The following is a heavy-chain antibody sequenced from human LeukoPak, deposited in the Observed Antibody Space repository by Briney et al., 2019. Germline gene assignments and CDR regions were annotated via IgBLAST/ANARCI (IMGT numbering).Heavy chain of an antibody. Sequence: PSETLSLTCAVYGGSFSGYYWSWIRRPPGKGLEWIGEMNPSGSTSYNPSLKSRVTISVDTSKNQFSLKLSSVTAADTAVYYCARGRQDVTMIVVVMTAVSYYLDVWGKGTTVTVS. J-gene: IGHJ6*03. CDR1: GGSFSGYY. V-gene: IGHV4-34*01. D-gene: IGHD3-22*01. CDR2: MNPSGST. CDR3: ARGRQDVTMIVVVMTAVSYYLDV.